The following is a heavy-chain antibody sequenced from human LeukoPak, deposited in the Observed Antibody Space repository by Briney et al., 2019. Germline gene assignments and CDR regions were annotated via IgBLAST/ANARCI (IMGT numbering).Heavy chain of an antibody. CDR2: ISYDRSLK. J-gene: IGHJ4*02. D-gene: IGHD4-23*01. CDR1: GFSFSDSV. Sequence: GGSLRLSCVASGFSFSDSVIHWVRQAPGKGLEWVAVISYDRSLKYYADSVRGRFTISSDNSKNTLYLQMNSLRVEDTAVYYCARDPTAVANLPQYYLDYWGQGILVTVSS. CDR3: ARDPTAVANLPQYYLDY. V-gene: IGHV3-30*04.